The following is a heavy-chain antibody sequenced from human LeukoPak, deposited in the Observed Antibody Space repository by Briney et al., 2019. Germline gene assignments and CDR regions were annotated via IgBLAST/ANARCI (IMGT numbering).Heavy chain of an antibody. J-gene: IGHJ5*02. V-gene: IGHV1-69*05. D-gene: IGHD2-2*01. CDR3: ARESVPAAPATNWFDP. CDR2: IIPIFGTA. CDR1: GGTFSSYA. Sequence: SVKVSCKASGGTFSSYAISWVRQAPGQGLEWMGGIIPIFGTANYAHKFQGRVTITTDESTSTAYMELSSLRSEDTAVYYCARESVPAAPATNWFDPWGQGTLVTVSS.